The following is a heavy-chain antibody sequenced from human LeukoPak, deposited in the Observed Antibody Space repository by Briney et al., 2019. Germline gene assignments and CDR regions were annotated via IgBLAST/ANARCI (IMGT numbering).Heavy chain of an antibody. CDR2: IYSGGST. CDR1: GFTVSSNY. D-gene: IGHD6-6*01. V-gene: IGHV3-53*05. J-gene: IGHJ6*02. CDR3: AKGLGSSYYNAMDV. Sequence: GGSLRLSCAASGFTVSSNYMSWVRQAPGKGLEWVSVIYSGGSTYYADSVKGRFTISRDNSKNTLYLEMNSLRVEDTAVYNCAKGLGSSYYNAMDVWGQGTTVTVSS.